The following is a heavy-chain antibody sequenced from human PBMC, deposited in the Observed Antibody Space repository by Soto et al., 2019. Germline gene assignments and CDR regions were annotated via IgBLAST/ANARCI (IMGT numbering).Heavy chain of an antibody. Sequence: PSETLSLTCTVSGGPISNYYWSWIRQPPGKGLEWIGYVYFSGRTNYRPSLESRLTISVDTSKNQFSLKLSSVTAADTAVYYCARQYDLWAKGVDVWGQGTTVTVSS. CDR1: GGPISNYY. CDR2: VYFSGRT. CDR3: ARQYDLWAKGVDV. D-gene: IGHD3-3*01. J-gene: IGHJ6*02. V-gene: IGHV4-59*01.